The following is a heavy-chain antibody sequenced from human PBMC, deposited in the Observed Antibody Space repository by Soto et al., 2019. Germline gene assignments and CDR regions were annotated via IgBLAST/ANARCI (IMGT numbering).Heavy chain of an antibody. J-gene: IGHJ5*01. CDR1: GYTFTNYG. CDR2: ISAYNGNT. V-gene: IGHV1-18*01. D-gene: IGHD2-15*01. Sequence: QVQLVQSGAEVKKPGASVKVSCKASGYTFTNYGISWVRQAPGQGLEWMGWISAYNGNTNYAQKFQGRVTMTTDTSTHTAYMQRRSLRSDDTDGYYCAREVGAATRGWFGPWGQGTLVTVSS. CDR3: AREVGAATRGWFGP.